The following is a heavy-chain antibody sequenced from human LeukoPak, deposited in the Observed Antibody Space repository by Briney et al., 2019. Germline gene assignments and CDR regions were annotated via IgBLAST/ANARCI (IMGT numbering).Heavy chain of an antibody. CDR3: AKESSYDSSGC. D-gene: IGHD3-22*01. CDR1: GFTFSSYG. CDR2: IWYDGSNK. V-gene: IGHV3-33*06. Sequence: GGSLRLSCAASGFTFSSYGMHWVRQAPGKGLEWVAVIWYDGSNKYYADSVKGRFTISRDNSKNTLYLQMNSLRAEDTAVYYCAKESSYDSSGCWGQGTLVTVSS. J-gene: IGHJ4*02.